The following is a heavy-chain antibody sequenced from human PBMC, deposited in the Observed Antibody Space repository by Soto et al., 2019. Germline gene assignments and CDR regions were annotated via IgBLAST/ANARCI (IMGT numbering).Heavy chain of an antibody. V-gene: IGHV4-59*01. J-gene: IGHJ4*02. D-gene: IGHD2-8*01. CDR2: FYHSGTT. CDR3: ARDPGYCTNGVCPSFDF. Sequence: SETLSLTCSVSGDSIKNYFWSWVRQPPGKGLEWIGHFYHSGTTNYSPALKSRVTISIEQSKNKFSLRLNSVTAADTAVYFCARDPGYCTNGVCPSFDFWGQG. CDR1: GDSIKNYF.